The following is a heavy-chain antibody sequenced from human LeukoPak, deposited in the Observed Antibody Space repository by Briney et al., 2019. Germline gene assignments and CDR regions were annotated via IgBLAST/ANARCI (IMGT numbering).Heavy chain of an antibody. V-gene: IGHV4-34*01. CDR1: GGSFSGYY. CDR3: AREYPKGGSYRFDP. Sequence: SETLSLTCAVYGGSFSGYYWSWIRQPPGKGLEWIGGINHSGSTNYNPSLKSRVTISVDTSKNHFSLRLSSVTAADTSVYYCAREYPKGGSYRFDPWGQGTLVTVSS. J-gene: IGHJ5*02. D-gene: IGHD1-26*01. CDR2: INHSGST.